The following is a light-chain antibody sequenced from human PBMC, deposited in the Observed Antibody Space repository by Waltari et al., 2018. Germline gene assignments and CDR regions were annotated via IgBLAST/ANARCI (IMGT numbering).Light chain of an antibody. Sequence: ETLMTQSPATLSVSPGERVTLSCRASQSVTTNSAWYQQNPGQAPRLLIYRASTRATGVPARFSGSGSGTEFTLTINALQSEDFAVYYCHQYNNWPPNTFGQGTLLEIK. CDR3: HQYNNWPPNT. V-gene: IGKV3-15*01. CDR2: RAS. CDR1: QSVTTN. J-gene: IGKJ2*01.